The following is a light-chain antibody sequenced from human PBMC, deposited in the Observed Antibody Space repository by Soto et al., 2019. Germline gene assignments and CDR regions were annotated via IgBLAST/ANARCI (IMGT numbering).Light chain of an antibody. J-gene: IGKJ2*03. CDR3: KQYYSYSYS. CDR1: QIIGST. Sequence: DIQMTQAPSTLSASVGDRVTITCLASQIIGSTLAWYQQTPGRAPKLLIYDTSTLHTGVPSSFSGSQSGTEFQLTVGSLQPYGYTTYYCKQYYSYSYSFGKATKVDLK. V-gene: IGKV1-5*01. CDR2: DTS.